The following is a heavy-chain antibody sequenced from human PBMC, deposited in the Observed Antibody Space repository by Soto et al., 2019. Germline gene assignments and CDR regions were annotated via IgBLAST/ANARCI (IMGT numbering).Heavy chain of an antibody. D-gene: IGHD6-13*01. V-gene: IGHV3-48*02. CDR1: GFTFSSYS. Sequence: EVHLVESGGGLVQPGGSLRLSCAASGFTFSSYSLNWVRQAPGKGLEWVSYITSSGTTVYYADSVRGRFTISRDNAKNSLYLQVNSLRDDDTDVYYCAGGSSNWAYYFDFWGQGTLVPVSS. J-gene: IGHJ4*02. CDR2: ITSSGTTV. CDR3: AGGSSNWAYYFDF.